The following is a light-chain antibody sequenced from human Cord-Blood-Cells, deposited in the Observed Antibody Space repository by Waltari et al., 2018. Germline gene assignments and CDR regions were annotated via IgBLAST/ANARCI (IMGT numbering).Light chain of an antibody. J-gene: IGLJ2*01. CDR3: SSYTSSSTLVV. CDR1: SSDVGGYNS. V-gene: IGLV2-14*01. Sequence: QSALTHPASVSGSPGQSLTISCTGTSSDVGGYNSVPWYQQPPAKAPKLILYDVSNRPSGVSNRFSGSKSGNTASLTISGLQAEDEADYYCSSYTSSSTLVVFGGGTKLTVL. CDR2: DVS.